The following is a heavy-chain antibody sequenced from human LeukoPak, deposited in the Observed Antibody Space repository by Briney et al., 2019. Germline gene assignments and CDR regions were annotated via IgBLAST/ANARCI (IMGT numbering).Heavy chain of an antibody. CDR3: ARDVVRIAAAQYYFDY. J-gene: IGHJ4*02. V-gene: IGHV1-2*02. CDR1: GYTFTGYY. CDR2: INPNSGGA. Sequence: SVKVSCKASGYTFTGYYMHWVRQAPGQGLEWMGWINPNSGGANYAQKFQGRVTMTRDTSISTAYMELSRLRSDDTAVYYCARDVVRIAAAQYYFDYWGQGTLVTVSS. D-gene: IGHD6-13*01.